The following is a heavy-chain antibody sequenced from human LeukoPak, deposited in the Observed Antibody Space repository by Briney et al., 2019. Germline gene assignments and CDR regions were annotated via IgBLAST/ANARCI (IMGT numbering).Heavy chain of an antibody. Sequence: GGSLRLSCVASGLNFNDSAMHWVRQAPGKGLEWVSLISADGGSTFSADSVKGRFSISRDNSKNSLYLQMNSLRSEDTAMYYCAKESGKFDYWGQGTLVAVSS. CDR2: ISADGGST. CDR3: AKESGKFDY. J-gene: IGHJ4*02. V-gene: IGHV3-43*02. CDR1: GLNFNDSA.